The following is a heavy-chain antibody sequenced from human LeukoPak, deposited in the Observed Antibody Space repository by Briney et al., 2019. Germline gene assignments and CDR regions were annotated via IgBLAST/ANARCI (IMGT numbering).Heavy chain of an antibody. CDR2: IFPRDSET. J-gene: IGHJ4*02. D-gene: IGHD2-15*01. V-gene: IGHV5-51*01. CDR3: ARARYCSGGTCYPDY. Sequence: GESLNISCEGSGYRFTSYWIAWVRHMPGKGLEWMGVIFPRDSETRYSPSLQGQITISADRSINTAYLQWSSLKASDTAMYYCARARYCSGGTCYPDYWGQGTLVTVSS. CDR1: GYRFTSYW.